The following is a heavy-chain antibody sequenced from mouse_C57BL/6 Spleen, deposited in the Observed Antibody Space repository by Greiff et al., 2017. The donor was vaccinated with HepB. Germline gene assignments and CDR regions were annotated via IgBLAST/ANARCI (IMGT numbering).Heavy chain of an antibody. J-gene: IGHJ2*01. D-gene: IGHD2-4*01. CDR2: IDPSDSYT. CDR3: ARRGYDYEGFDY. CDR1: GYTFTSYW. Sequence: QVQLQQPGAELVRPGTSVKLSCKASGYTFTSYWMHWVKQRPGQGLEWIGVIDPSDSYTNYNQKFKGKATLTVDTSSSTAYMQLSSLTSEDSAVYYCARRGYDYEGFDYGGQGTTLTVSS. V-gene: IGHV1-59*01.